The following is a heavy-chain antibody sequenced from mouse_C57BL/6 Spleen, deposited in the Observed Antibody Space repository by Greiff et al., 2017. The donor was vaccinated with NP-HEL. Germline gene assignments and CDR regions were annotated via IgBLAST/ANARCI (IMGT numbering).Heavy chain of an antibody. CDR3: ARRVYSNYGYFDV. CDR2: IYPSDSET. V-gene: IGHV1-61*01. CDR1: GYTFTSYW. Sequence: QVQLQQPGAELVRPGSSVKLSCKASGYTFTSYWMDWVKQRPGQGLEWIGNIYPSDSETHYNQKFKDKATLTVDKSSSTAYMQLSSLTSEDSAVYYCARRVYSNYGYFDVWGTETTVTVSS. J-gene: IGHJ1*03. D-gene: IGHD2-5*01.